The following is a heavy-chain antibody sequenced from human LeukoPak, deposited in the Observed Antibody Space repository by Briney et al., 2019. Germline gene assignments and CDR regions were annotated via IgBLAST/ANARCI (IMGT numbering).Heavy chain of an antibody. CDR1: GFTFSSYG. CDR2: IWYDGSNK. Sequence: GGSLRLSCAASGFTFSSYGMHWVRQAPGKGLEWVAVIWYDGSNKYCADSVKGRFIISRDNSKNTLYLQMNSLRAEDTAVYYCARDSGVAVAGTVDYWGQGTLVTVSS. V-gene: IGHV3-33*01. J-gene: IGHJ4*02. CDR3: ARDSGVAVAGTVDY. D-gene: IGHD6-19*01.